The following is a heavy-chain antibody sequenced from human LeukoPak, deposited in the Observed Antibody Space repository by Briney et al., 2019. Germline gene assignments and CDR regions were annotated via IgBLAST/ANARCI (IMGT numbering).Heavy chain of an antibody. Sequence: ASVKVSCKASGYTFTNYGIIWVRQAPGQGLEWMGWISANNGKTNYAQNLQGRVTMTTDTSTSTAYMELRTLKTDDTAVYYCARDEDTDILTGYERFDYWGQGTLVTVSS. V-gene: IGHV1-18*01. CDR1: GYTFTNYG. J-gene: IGHJ4*02. D-gene: IGHD3-9*01. CDR3: ARDEDTDILTGYERFDY. CDR2: ISANNGKT.